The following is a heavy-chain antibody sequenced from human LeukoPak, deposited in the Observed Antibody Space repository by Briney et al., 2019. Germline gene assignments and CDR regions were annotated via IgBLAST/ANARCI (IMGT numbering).Heavy chain of an antibody. CDR2: IRFDGSDK. V-gene: IGHV3-30*02. Sequence: GGSLRLSCAVSGCTFTSFWMSWVRQAPGKGLEWVAFIRFDGSDKYYADSVKGRFTISRDNSKNTLHLQMNSLRIEDTAMYYCAKVLPLTFYYMDVWGKGTTVTVSS. J-gene: IGHJ6*03. CDR1: GCTFTSFW. CDR3: AKVLPLTFYYMDV.